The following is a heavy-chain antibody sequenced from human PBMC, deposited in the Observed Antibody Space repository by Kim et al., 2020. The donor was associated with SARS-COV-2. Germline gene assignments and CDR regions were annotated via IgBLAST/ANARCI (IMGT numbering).Heavy chain of an antibody. J-gene: IGHJ4*02. D-gene: IGHD3-22*01. CDR3: ARGSRVVVVIKYYYFDY. V-gene: IGHV4-34*01. Sequence: LKSRVTISVDTSKNQFSLKLSSVTAADTAVYYCARGSRVVVVIKYYYFDYRGQGTLVTVSS.